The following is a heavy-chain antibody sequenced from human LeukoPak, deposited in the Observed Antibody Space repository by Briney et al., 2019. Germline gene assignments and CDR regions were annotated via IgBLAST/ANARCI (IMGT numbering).Heavy chain of an antibody. CDR2: IYYTGST. CDR1: GGVTRTYY. CDR3: ARSVYIVVEYYFDC. Sequence: SETLSLTCTVSGGVTRTYYWSWIRQPPGKGLEYIGYIYYTGSTTYNPSLESRVTMSVDTSKNQFSLRLSSVTAADTAVYYCARSVYIVVEYYFDCWGQGALVTVSS. V-gene: IGHV4-59*08. J-gene: IGHJ4*02. D-gene: IGHD2-15*01.